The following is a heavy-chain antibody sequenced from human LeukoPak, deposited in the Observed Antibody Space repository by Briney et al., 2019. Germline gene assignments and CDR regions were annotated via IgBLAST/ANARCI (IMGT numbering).Heavy chain of an antibody. J-gene: IGHJ4*02. CDR1: GGSISRYY. D-gene: IGHD1-26*01. CDR2: IYSAGST. CDR3: ARHESAVGALFY. Sequence: KTSETLSLTCTVSGGSISRYYWSWIRQPPGKGLEWIGYIYSAGSTNSNPSLKSRITISVDTSRNEFSLRLTSVTAADTAVYYCARHESAVGALFYWGQGSLVTVSS. V-gene: IGHV4-59*08.